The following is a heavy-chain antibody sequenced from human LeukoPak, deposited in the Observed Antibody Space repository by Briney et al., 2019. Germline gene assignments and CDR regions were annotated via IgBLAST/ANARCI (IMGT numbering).Heavy chain of an antibody. V-gene: IGHV3-23*01. Sequence: PGGSLRLSCAASGFTFSSYAMSWVRQAPGKGLEWVAGLSSSGATTYYADSVKGRLTISRDNFKSTLFLQMNSLRAEDTAQYFCATYGSGSNYRKAFDYWGQGTLVTVSS. CDR3: ATYGSGSNYRKAFDY. D-gene: IGHD3-10*01. CDR2: LSSSGATT. CDR1: GFTFSSYA. J-gene: IGHJ4*02.